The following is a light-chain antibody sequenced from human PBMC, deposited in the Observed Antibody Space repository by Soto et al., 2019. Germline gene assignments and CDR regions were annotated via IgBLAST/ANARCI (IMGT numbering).Light chain of an antibody. CDR2: EVN. J-gene: IGLJ1*01. Sequence: QSALTQPASVSGSPGQPITISCTGTSSDVGNYNLVSWYQQHPGKAPKVMIYEVNKRPSGVSNRFSGSKSGNTASLTISGVEAADEADYFCCSYGGSSTWVFGTGTKVTVL. CDR3: CSYGGSSTWV. CDR1: SSDVGNYNL. V-gene: IGLV2-23*02.